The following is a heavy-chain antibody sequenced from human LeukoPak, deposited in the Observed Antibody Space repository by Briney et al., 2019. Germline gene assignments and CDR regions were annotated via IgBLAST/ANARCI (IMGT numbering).Heavy chain of an antibody. D-gene: IGHD6-13*01. CDR2: IYYSGST. CDR3: ARDLAAGTGGFDY. Sequence: PSETLSLTCTVSGGSISSYYWSWIRQPPGEGLEWIGYIYYSGSTNYNPSLKSRVTISVDTSKNQFSLKLSSVTAADTAVYYCARDLAAGTGGFDYWGQGTLVTVSS. CDR1: GGSISSYY. V-gene: IGHV4-59*01. J-gene: IGHJ4*02.